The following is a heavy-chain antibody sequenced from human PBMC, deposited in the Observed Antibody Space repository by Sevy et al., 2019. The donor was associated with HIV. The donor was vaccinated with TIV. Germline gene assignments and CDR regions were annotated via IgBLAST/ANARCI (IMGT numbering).Heavy chain of an antibody. V-gene: IGHV4-39*01. D-gene: IGHD2-21*02. Sequence: SETLSLTCTVSGGSINSDSYYWGWIRQPPGKGLEWIGNIYYSGTTYYNPSLKSRVTISVDTSKNQFSLKLSSVTAADTAVYYCARFEYGDYVSHFEYWGQGALVTVSS. CDR3: ARFEYGDYVSHFEY. CDR1: GGSINSDSYY. J-gene: IGHJ4*02. CDR2: IYYSGTT.